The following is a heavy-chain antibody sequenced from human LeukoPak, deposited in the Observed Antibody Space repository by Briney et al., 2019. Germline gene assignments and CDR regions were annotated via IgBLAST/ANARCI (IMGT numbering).Heavy chain of an antibody. Sequence: GGSLRLSCAASGFTFSDYYMSWIRQAPGKGLEWVSYISSSGSTIYYADSVKGRFTISRDNAKNSLYLQMNSLRAEDTAVYYCARDLLIAGRTYYDILTGYGTYDYWGQGTLVTVSS. V-gene: IGHV3-11*01. CDR3: ARDLLIAGRTYYDILTGYGTYDY. CDR2: ISSSGSTI. D-gene: IGHD3-9*01. CDR1: GFTFSDYY. J-gene: IGHJ4*02.